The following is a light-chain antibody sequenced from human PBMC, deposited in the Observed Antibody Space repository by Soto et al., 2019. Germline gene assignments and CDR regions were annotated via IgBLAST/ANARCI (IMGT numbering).Light chain of an antibody. CDR1: QSVSSY. CDR3: QQRSNWPPWT. V-gene: IGKV3-11*01. J-gene: IGKJ1*01. CDR2: DAS. Sequence: EIVLTQSPATLSLSPGERATLSCRASQSVSSYLAWYQQKPGQAPRLLIYDASNRATGIPARFSGSGSGTDFTLTISRLEPEDFAVYYCQQRSNWPPWTFRQGTKVEIK.